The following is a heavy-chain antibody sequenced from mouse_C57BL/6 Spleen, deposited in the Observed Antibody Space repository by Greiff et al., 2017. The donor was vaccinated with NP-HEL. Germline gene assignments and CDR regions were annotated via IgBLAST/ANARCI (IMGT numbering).Heavy chain of an antibody. CDR2: INPNNGGT. Sequence: VQLKESGPELVKPGASVKIPCKASGYTFTDYNMDWVKQSHGKSLEWIGDINPNNGGTIYNQKFKGKATLTVDKSSSTAYMELRSLTSEDTAVYYCARRNYGSSSYWYFDVWGTGTTVTVSS. J-gene: IGHJ1*03. CDR3: ARRNYGSSSYWYFDV. CDR1: GYTFTDYN. D-gene: IGHD1-1*01. V-gene: IGHV1-18*01.